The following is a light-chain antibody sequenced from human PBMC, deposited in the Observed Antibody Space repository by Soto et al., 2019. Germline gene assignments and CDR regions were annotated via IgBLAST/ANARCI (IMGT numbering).Light chain of an antibody. V-gene: IGKV3-15*01. CDR1: QSVSSN. Sequence: ELVMTQSPATLSVSPGETATLSCRASQSVSSNLAWYQQKPCQAPRLLIYGASTRATGIPARFSGSGSGTAFPITISSLQSEDFAVYYCQQYNNWPPYTFGQGTKMEMK. J-gene: IGKJ2*01. CDR2: GAS. CDR3: QQYNNWPPYT.